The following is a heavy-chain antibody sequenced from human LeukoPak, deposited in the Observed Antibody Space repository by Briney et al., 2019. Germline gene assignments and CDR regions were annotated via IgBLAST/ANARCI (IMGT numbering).Heavy chain of an antibody. CDR3: AKYHYGTGTSFGY. V-gene: IGHV3-7*01. J-gene: IGHJ4*02. D-gene: IGHD3-10*01. Sequence: PGGSLRLSCAASGFIFTSAWMTWVRQAPGKGLEWVANTNIDGSEKSYEDSVKGRFTISRDNAKDSLYLQMNSLRAEDTAVYYCAKYHYGTGTSFGYWGQGTLVTVSS. CDR2: TNIDGSEK. CDR1: GFIFTSAW.